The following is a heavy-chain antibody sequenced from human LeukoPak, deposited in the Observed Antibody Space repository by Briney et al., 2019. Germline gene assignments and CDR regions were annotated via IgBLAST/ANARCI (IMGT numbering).Heavy chain of an antibody. CDR1: GYTFTSYA. V-gene: IGHV7-4-1*02. Sequence: ASVKVSCKASGYTFTSYAMNWVRQAPGQGLEWMGWINTNTGNPTYAQGFTGRFVFSLDTSVSTVYLQISSLKAEDTAVYYCARGLRGSGSYGAFDIWGQGTMVTVSS. J-gene: IGHJ3*02. D-gene: IGHD3-10*01. CDR3: ARGLRGSGSYGAFDI. CDR2: INTNTGNP.